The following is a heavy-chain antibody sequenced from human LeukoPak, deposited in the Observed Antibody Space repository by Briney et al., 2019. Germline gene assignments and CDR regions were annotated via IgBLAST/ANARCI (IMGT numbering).Heavy chain of an antibody. CDR3: AICFRGMATREDENDC. CDR2: IRSKANSYAT. D-gene: IGHD5-24*01. CDR1: GFTFSGSA. Sequence: PGGSLRLSCAASGFTFSGSAMHWVRQASGKGLEWVGRIRSKANSYATAYAASVKGRFTISRDNSKNTLYLQMNSLRAEDTAVYYCAICFRGMATREDENDCWGQGTLVTVSS. V-gene: IGHV3-73*01. J-gene: IGHJ4*02.